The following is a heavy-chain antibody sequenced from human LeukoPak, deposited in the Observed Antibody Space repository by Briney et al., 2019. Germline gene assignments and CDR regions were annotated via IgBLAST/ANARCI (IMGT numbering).Heavy chain of an antibody. J-gene: IGHJ5*02. Sequence: SVKVSCRAPAYTFTGEYRNWVRHAPGQVLECMGRNTPNSGVTNYAERFQGRVTMTRDTSISTAYMELSRLRSDDTAVYYCARDEGWFDPWGQGTLVTVSS. CDR3: ARDEGWFDP. CDR2: NTPNSGVT. CDR1: AYTFTGEY. V-gene: IGHV1-2*06.